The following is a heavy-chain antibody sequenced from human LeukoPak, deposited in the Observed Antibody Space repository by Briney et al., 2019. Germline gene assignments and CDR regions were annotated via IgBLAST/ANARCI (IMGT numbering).Heavy chain of an antibody. Sequence: SETLSLTCAVSGVSFSGYYWSWIRQPPGKGLEWIGEINHSGSTNYNSSLKSRVTISVDTSKNQFSLKLSSVTAADTAVYYCARDTSGNDAFDIWGQGTMVTVSS. D-gene: IGHD3-22*01. V-gene: IGHV4-34*01. CDR2: INHSGST. J-gene: IGHJ3*02. CDR1: GVSFSGYY. CDR3: ARDTSGNDAFDI.